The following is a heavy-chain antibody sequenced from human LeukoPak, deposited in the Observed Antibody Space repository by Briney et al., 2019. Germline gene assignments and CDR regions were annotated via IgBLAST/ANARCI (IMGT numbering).Heavy chain of an antibody. D-gene: IGHD3-10*01. CDR1: GGSFSGYY. Sequence: PSETLSLTCAVYGGSFSGYYWSWIRQPPGKGLEWIGSIYHSGSTYYNPSLKSRVTISVDTSKNQFSLKLSSVTAADTAVYYCARVRITMVRGAPAYFDYWGQGTLVTVSS. J-gene: IGHJ4*02. CDR2: IYHSGST. V-gene: IGHV4-34*01. CDR3: ARVRITMVRGAPAYFDY.